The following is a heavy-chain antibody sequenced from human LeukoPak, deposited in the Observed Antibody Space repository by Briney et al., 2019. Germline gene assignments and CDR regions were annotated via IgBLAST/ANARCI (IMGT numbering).Heavy chain of an antibody. CDR2: IYYSGST. CDR1: GGSISSSSYY. J-gene: IGHJ4*02. CDR3: ARLVLSGGYCSGGSCSLDY. V-gene: IGHV4-39*01. D-gene: IGHD2-15*01. Sequence: PSEXLSLTCTVSGGSISSSSYYWGWIRQPPGKGLEWIGSIYYSGSTYYNPSLKSRVTISVDTSKNQFSLKLSSVTAADTAVYYCARLVLSGGYCSGGSCSLDYWGQGTLVTVSS.